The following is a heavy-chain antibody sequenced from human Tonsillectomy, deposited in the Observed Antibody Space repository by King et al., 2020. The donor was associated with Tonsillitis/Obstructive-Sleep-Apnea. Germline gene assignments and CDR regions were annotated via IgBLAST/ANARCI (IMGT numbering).Heavy chain of an antibody. D-gene: IGHD2-21*02. CDR2: LYPGDSDT. V-gene: IGHV5-51*01. Sequence: QLVQSGAEVKKPGGSLKISCKGSGYSFPSYWIGLVRQMPGKGLEWIGILYPGDSDTRYSPSFQGQVTISGDKSISTAYLQWSSLKASETAMYYCARPWGDEDPTWGQGTLVTVSS. J-gene: IGHJ5*02. CDR1: GYSFPSYW. CDR3: ARPWGDEDPT.